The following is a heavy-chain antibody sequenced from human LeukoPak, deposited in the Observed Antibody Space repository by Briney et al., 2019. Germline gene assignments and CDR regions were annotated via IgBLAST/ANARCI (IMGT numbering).Heavy chain of an antibody. CDR3: AREMYCSGGSCYGDAFDI. Sequence: GGSLRLSCAASGFTVSNKYMSWVRQAPGRGLEWVSVIYSGGSTYYADSVKGRFSISRDKSKNMLYLQMNSLGAEDTALYYCAREMYCSGGSCYGDAFDIWGQGTMVTVSS. CDR1: GFTVSNKY. CDR2: IYSGGST. J-gene: IGHJ3*02. D-gene: IGHD2-15*01. V-gene: IGHV3-66*01.